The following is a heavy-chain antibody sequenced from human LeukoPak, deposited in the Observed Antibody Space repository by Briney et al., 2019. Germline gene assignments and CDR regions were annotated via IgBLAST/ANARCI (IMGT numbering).Heavy chain of an antibody. Sequence: GGSLRLSCAASGLTFSSYWMHWVRQAPGKGLVWVSRINSDGSSTSYADSVKGRFTISRDNAKNTLYLQMNSLRAEDTAVYYCAREYCSGGSCLGDFDYWGQGTLVTVSS. D-gene: IGHD2-15*01. V-gene: IGHV3-74*01. J-gene: IGHJ4*02. CDR2: INSDGSST. CDR3: AREYCSGGSCLGDFDY. CDR1: GLTFSSYW.